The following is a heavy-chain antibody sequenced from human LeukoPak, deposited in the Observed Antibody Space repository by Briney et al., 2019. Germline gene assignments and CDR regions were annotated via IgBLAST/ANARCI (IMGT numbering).Heavy chain of an antibody. CDR2: ISGSGGST. CDR3: AKAFIFCSGVNCNLDY. V-gene: IGHV3-23*01. CDR1: GFTFSSYA. D-gene: IGHD2-15*01. J-gene: IGHJ4*02. Sequence: PGGSLRLSCAASGFTFSSYAMNWVRRAPGKGLEWVSVISGSGGSTYYADSVKGRFTISRDNSKNTLYLQMNSLRAEDTAVYYCAKAFIFCSGVNCNLDYWGQGTLVTVSS.